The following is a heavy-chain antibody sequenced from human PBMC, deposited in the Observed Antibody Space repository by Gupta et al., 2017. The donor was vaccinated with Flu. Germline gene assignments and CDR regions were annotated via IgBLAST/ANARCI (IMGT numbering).Heavy chain of an antibody. CDR2: MNPKSGNT. V-gene: IGHV1-8*01. CDR3: ARGPPLRCTKTECTGGRGDWFDP. Sequence: QSPGQGLEGMGWMNPKSGNTGYAEKFQGRVTMTRDTSTSTAYMELSSLTSDDTAVFYCARGPPLRCTKTECTGGRGDWFDPWGQGTLVTVSS. J-gene: IGHJ5*02. D-gene: IGHD2-8*01.